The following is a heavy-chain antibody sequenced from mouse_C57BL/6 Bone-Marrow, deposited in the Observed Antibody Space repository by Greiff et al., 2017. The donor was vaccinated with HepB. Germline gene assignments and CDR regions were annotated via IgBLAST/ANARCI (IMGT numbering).Heavy chain of an antibody. Sequence: QVQLQQSGAELVRPGTSVKVSCKASGYAFTNYLIEWVKQRPGQGLEWIGVINPGSGGTNYNEKFKGKATLTADKSSSTAYMQLSSLTSEDSAVYFCARGGFVDYWGQGTTLTVSS. J-gene: IGHJ2*01. D-gene: IGHD3-1*01. CDR1: GYAFTNYL. CDR2: INPGSGGT. CDR3: ARGGFVDY. V-gene: IGHV1-54*01.